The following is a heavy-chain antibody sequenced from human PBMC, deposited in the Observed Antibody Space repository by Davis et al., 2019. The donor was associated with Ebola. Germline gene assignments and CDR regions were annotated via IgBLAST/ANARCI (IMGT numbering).Heavy chain of an antibody. Sequence: SETLSLTCTVSGGSISSYYWSWIRQPPGKGLQWIGYIFYSGDTKYNPSLKSRVTISVDTSKNQFSLKLSSVTAADTAVYYCARLGSEYYDSSGYYLDYWGQGTLVTVSS. CDR2: IFYSGDT. V-gene: IGHV4-59*08. J-gene: IGHJ4*02. CDR1: GGSISSYY. D-gene: IGHD3-22*01. CDR3: ARLGSEYYDSSGYYLDY.